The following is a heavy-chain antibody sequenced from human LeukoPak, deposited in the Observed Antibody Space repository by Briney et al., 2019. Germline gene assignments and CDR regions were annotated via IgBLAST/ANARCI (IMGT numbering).Heavy chain of an antibody. D-gene: IGHD3-22*01. CDR2: ISSSSSYI. CDR3: ARDLLPTYYYDSSGPYFDY. J-gene: IGHJ4*02. CDR1: GFTFGDYA. Sequence: GGSLRLSCTASGFTFGDYAMSWVRQAPGKGLEWVSSISSSSSYIYYADSVKGRFTISRDNAKNSLYLQMDSLRAEDTAVYYCARDLLPTYYYDSSGPYFDYWGQGTLVTVSS. V-gene: IGHV3-21*01.